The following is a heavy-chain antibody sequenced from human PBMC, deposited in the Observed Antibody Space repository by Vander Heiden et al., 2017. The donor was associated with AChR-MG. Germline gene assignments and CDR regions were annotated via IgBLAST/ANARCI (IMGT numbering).Heavy chain of an antibody. V-gene: IGHV3-23*01. Sequence: EVQLLESGGGLVQPGGSLRLSCAASGFTFSSYAMSWVVQAPGKGLEWVSAISGSGGSTYYADSVKGRFTISRDNSKNTLYLQMNSLRAEDTAVYYCAKSTSFGGVIVIRGIDYWGQGTLVTVSS. J-gene: IGHJ4*02. CDR1: GFTFSSYA. CDR2: ISGSGGST. D-gene: IGHD3-16*02. CDR3: AKSTSFGGVIVIRGIDY.